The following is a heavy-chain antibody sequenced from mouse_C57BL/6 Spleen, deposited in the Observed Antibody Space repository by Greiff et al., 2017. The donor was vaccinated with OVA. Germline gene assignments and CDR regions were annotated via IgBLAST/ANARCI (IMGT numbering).Heavy chain of an antibody. J-gene: IGHJ3*01. CDR3: AREGGFFAY. CDR2: IDPSDSYT. CDR1: GYTFTSYW. D-gene: IGHD1-1*02. V-gene: IGHV1-50*01. Sequence: QVQLQQPGAELVKTGASVTLSCKASGYTFTSYWLQWVKQRPGQGLAWIGEIDPSDSYTNYNQKFKGKATLTVDTSSSTAYMQLSSLTSEDSAVYYCAREGGFFAYWGQGTLVTVSA.